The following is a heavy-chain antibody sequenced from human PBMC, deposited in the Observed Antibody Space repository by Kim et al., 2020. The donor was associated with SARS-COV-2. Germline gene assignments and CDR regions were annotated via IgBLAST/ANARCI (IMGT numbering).Heavy chain of an antibody. D-gene: IGHD3-9*01. Sequence: SETLSLTCSVSGGSISSYYWSWIRQPPGKGLEWIGYIYYSGSTNYNPSLKSRVTISVDTSKNQFSLKLSSVTAADTAVYYCARWDILTGQFDYWGQGTLV. V-gene: IGHV4-59*01. CDR2: IYYSGST. J-gene: IGHJ4*02. CDR1: GGSISSYY. CDR3: ARWDILTGQFDY.